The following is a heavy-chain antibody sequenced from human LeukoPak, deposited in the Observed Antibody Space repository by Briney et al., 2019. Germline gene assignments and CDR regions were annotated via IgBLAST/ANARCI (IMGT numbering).Heavy chain of an antibody. J-gene: IGHJ4*02. D-gene: IGHD5-18*01. Sequence: PSETLSLTCAVYGGSFSGYYWSWIRQPPGKGLEWIGEINHSGSTNYNPSLKSRVTISVDTSKNRFSLKLSSVTAADTAVYYCARDRERDTAMEQFDYWGQGTLVTVSS. V-gene: IGHV4-34*01. CDR3: ARDRERDTAMEQFDY. CDR1: GGSFSGYY. CDR2: INHSGST.